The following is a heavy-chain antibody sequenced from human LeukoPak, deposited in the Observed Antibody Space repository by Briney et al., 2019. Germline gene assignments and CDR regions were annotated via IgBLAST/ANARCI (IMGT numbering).Heavy chain of an antibody. Sequence: GGSLRLSCAASGFTVSSNHMSWVRQAPGKGLEWVSVIYSGGSTYYADSVKGRFTISRDNSKNTLYLQMNSLRAEDTAVYYCASHSSSWYGFDYWGQGTLVTVSS. CDR3: ASHSSSWYGFDY. CDR2: IYSGGST. CDR1: GFTVSSNH. V-gene: IGHV3-53*01. J-gene: IGHJ4*02. D-gene: IGHD6-13*01.